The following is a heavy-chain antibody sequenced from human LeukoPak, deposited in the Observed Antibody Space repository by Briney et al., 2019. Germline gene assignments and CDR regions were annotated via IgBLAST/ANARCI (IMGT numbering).Heavy chain of an antibody. Sequence: GGSLRLSCAASGFTFSSYGMHWVRQAPGKGLEWVAVISYDGSNKYYADSVKGRFTISRDNSKNTLYLQMNSLRAEDTAVYYCANLGMYGSGSYPYMDVWGQGTTVTVSS. V-gene: IGHV3-30*18. D-gene: IGHD3-10*01. CDR3: ANLGMYGSGSYPYMDV. J-gene: IGHJ6*01. CDR2: ISYDGSNK. CDR1: GFTFSSYG.